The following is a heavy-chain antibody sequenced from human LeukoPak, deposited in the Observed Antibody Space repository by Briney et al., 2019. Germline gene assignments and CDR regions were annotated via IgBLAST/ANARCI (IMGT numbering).Heavy chain of an antibody. CDR3: VRGPGSSWYQADY. J-gene: IGHJ4*02. D-gene: IGHD6-13*01. Sequence: ASVKVSCKASGYTFTGYYMHWVRQAPGQGLEWMGWINPNSGGTNYAQKFQGRVTMTRDTSISTAYMELSRLRAEDTAVYYCVRGPGSSWYQADYWGQGTLVTVSS. CDR1: GYTFTGYY. V-gene: IGHV1-2*02. CDR2: INPNSGGT.